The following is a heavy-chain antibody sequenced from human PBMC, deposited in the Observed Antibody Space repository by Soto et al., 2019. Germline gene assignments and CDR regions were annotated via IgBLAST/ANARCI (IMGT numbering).Heavy chain of an antibody. CDR3: ATERVGDARDDAFDT. J-gene: IGHJ3*02. CDR2: INPSGGST. V-gene: IGHV1-46*01. CDR1: GYTFTSYY. D-gene: IGHD1-26*01. Sequence: ASVKVSCKASGYTFTSYYMHWVRQAPGQGLEWMGIINPSGGSTSYAQKFQGRVTMTRDTSTSTVYMEMSSLRYEDTAVYYCATERVGDARDDAFDTWGQXTMVTVSS.